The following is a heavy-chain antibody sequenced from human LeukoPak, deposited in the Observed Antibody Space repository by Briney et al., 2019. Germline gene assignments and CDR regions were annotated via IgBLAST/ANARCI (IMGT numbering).Heavy chain of an antibody. CDR1: GYTFTGHY. J-gene: IGHJ4*02. CDR3: ARAFGEFISFDY. Sequence: SVKVSCKASGYTFTGHYMHWVRQAPGQGLEWMGGIIPIFGTANYAQKFQGRVTITADESTSTAYVELSSLRSEDTAVYYCARAFGEFISFDYWGQGTLVTVSS. V-gene: IGHV1-69*13. CDR2: IIPIFGTA. D-gene: IGHD3-10*01.